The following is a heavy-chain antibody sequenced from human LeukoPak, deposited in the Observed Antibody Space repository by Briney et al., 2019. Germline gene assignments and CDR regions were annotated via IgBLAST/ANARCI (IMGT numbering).Heavy chain of an antibody. CDR3: ARDRSTGSYFFFDY. CDR1: GFTFDTFG. D-gene: IGHD6-19*01. CDR2: IWHDGSNK. J-gene: IGHJ4*02. V-gene: IGHV3-33*07. Sequence: GGSLRLSCLASGFTFDTFGMYWARQAPGKGLEWVAVIWHDGSNKYYTDSVKGLFTISRDNPKNTLYLQMNSLRAEDTAVYYCARDRSTGSYFFFDYWGQGVLVTVSS.